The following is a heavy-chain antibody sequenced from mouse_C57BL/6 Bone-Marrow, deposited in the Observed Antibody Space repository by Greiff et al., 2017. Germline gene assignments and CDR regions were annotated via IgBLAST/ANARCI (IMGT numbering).Heavy chain of an antibody. CDR1: GYTFTSYW. D-gene: IGHD2-3*01. CDR3: ASPYDGYYGNAMDY. V-gene: IGHV1-64*01. CDR2: IHPNSGST. J-gene: IGHJ4*01. Sequence: QVQLQQPGAELVKPGASVKLSCKASGYTFTSYWMHWVKQRPGQGLEWIGMIHPNSGSTYYNEKFKSKATLTVDKSSSTAYMQLSSLTSEDSAVYYCASPYDGYYGNAMDYWGQGTSVTVSS.